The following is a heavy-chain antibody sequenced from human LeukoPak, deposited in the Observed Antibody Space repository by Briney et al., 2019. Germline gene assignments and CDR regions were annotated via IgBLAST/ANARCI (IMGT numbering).Heavy chain of an antibody. Sequence: SETLSLTCTVSGGSISSYYWSWIRQPAGKGLEWIGRIYTSGSTNYNPSLKSRVIISVDKSKNQFSLNLTSVTAADTAVYYCATGFTVTSDGYQYYMDVWGKGTTVTVSS. CDR1: GGSISSYY. CDR2: IYTSGST. CDR3: ATGFTVTSDGYQYYMDV. V-gene: IGHV4-4*07. J-gene: IGHJ6*03. D-gene: IGHD4-17*01.